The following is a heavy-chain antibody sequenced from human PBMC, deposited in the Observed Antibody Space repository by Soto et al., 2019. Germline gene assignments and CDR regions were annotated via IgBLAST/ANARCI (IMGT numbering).Heavy chain of an antibody. CDR2: INAGNGNT. J-gene: IGHJ3*02. CDR3: ARVYSDFWSGTSDAFDI. D-gene: IGHD3-3*01. Sequence: ASVKVSCKASGYTFTSYAMHWVRQAPGQKLEWMGWINAGNGNTKYSQKFQGRVTITRDTSASTAYMELSSLRSEDTAVYYCARVYSDFWSGTSDAFDIWGQGTMVTVSS. CDR1: GYTFTSYA. V-gene: IGHV1-3*01.